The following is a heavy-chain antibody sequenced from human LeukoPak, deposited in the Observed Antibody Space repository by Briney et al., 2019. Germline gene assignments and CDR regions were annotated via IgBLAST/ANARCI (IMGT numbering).Heavy chain of an antibody. J-gene: IGHJ4*02. Sequence: GGSLRLSCAGSGFTFGSYGMSWVRQAPGKGLEWVSSISGSVGSSAGSTYYVDSVKGRFIISRDNSKNTLHLQMNSLRAEDTAVYYCARDRGSGWYGFADYWGQGTLVTVSS. D-gene: IGHD6-19*01. CDR1: GFTFGSYG. CDR2: ISGSVGSSAGST. V-gene: IGHV3-23*01. CDR3: ARDRGSGWYGFADY.